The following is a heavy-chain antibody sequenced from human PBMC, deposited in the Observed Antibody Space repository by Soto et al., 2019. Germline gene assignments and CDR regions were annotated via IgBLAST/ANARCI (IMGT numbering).Heavy chain of an antibody. Sequence: EVQLVDSGGGLVRTGGSLRLSCAASGFTVSSNYISWVRQAPGKGLEWVSVIYADGTTYYADSVKDRFTISRDNSKNTVSLQMSTLRTEDTAVYNCAVDIEVTGIGHYYFEYWGQGALVTVSS. CDR3: AVDIEVTGIGHYYFEY. V-gene: IGHV3-66*01. CDR1: GFTVSSNY. J-gene: IGHJ4*02. CDR2: IYADGTT. D-gene: IGHD2-15*01.